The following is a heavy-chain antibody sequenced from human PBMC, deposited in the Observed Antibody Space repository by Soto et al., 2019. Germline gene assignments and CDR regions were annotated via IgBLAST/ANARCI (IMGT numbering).Heavy chain of an antibody. J-gene: IGHJ3*02. D-gene: IGHD5-12*01. CDR2: INHSGST. CDR3: ARDIGSGYEWDAFDI. V-gene: IGHV4-34*01. Sequence: SETLSLTCAVYGGSFSGYYWSWIRQPPGKGLEWIGEINHSGSTNYNPSLKSRVTISVDTSKNQFSLKLSSVTAADTAVYYCARDIGSGYEWDAFDIWGQGTMVTVSS. CDR1: GGSFSGYY.